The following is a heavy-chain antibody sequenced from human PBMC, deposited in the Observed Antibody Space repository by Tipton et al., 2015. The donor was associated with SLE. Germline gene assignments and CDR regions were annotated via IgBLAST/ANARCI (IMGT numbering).Heavy chain of an antibody. D-gene: IGHD2-15*01. J-gene: IGHJ5*02. Sequence: TLSLTCTVSGGSISGHYWSWTRQPAGKGLEWIGHIHTSGSTKYNPSLKRRVTISVDTSKNQVSLRLSSVTAADTAVYYCARWFVDYCSVDSCPNWFDPWGQGTLVTVFS. CDR3: ARWFVDYCSVDSCPNWFDP. CDR1: GGSISGHY. CDR2: IHTSGST. V-gene: IGHV4-4*07.